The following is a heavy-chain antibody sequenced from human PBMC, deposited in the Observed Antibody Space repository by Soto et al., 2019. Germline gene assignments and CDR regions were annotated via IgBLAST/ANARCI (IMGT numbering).Heavy chain of an antibody. J-gene: IGHJ4*02. CDR3: ARDRDNSNWPNFAC. CDR1: GDTFSIYT. CDR2: VIPIFDIT. D-gene: IGHD6-13*01. Sequence: QVQLVQSGSEVKKPGSSVKVSCKASGDTFSIYTISWVRQAPGQGLEWMGRVIPIFDITSYTQRFQGRVTITADKSTTTVYMELGSLRSEDTAVYYCARDRDNSNWPNFACWGQGTLVTVSS. V-gene: IGHV1-69*02.